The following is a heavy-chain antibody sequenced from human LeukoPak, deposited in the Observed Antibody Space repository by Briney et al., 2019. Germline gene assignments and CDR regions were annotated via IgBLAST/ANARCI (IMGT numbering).Heavy chain of an antibody. Sequence: AGGSLRLSCAASGFTFSSYGMHWVRHAPGKGLEWVAFIRYDGSNKYYADSVKGRFTISRDNSKNTLYLQMNSLRAEDTAVYYCAKTPKAVAGTSTGVYYYYYMDVWGKGTTVTISS. CDR3: AKTPKAVAGTSTGVYYYYYMDV. CDR2: IRYDGSNK. J-gene: IGHJ6*03. V-gene: IGHV3-30*02. CDR1: GFTFSSYG. D-gene: IGHD6-19*01.